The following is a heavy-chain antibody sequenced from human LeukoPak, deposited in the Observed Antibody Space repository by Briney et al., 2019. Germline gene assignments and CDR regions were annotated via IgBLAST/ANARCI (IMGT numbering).Heavy chain of an antibody. Sequence: SETLSLTCTVSGGSISSSSCYWGWIRQPPGKGLEWIGSIYYSGSTYYNPSLKSRVTISVDTSKNQFSLKLSSVTAADTAAYYCARRGGIIRGVASYYYMDVWGKGTTVTISS. D-gene: IGHD3-10*01. CDR1: GGSISSSSCY. CDR2: IYYSGST. V-gene: IGHV4-39*01. CDR3: ARRGGIIRGVASYYYMDV. J-gene: IGHJ6*03.